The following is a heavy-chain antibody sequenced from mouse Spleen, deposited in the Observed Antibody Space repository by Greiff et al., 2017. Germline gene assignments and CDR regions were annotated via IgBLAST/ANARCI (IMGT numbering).Heavy chain of an antibody. V-gene: IGHV1-42*01. J-gene: IGHJ4*01. CDR2: INPSTGGT. Sequence: EVQLQQSGLELVKPGASVKISCKASGYSFTGYYMNWVKQSPEKSLEWIGEINPSTGGTTYNQKFKAKATLTVDKSSSTAYMQLKSLTSEDSAVYYCARFSPYGNYAMDYWGQGTSVTVSS. CDR1: GYSFTGYY. D-gene: IGHD2-10*02. CDR3: ARFSPYGNYAMDY.